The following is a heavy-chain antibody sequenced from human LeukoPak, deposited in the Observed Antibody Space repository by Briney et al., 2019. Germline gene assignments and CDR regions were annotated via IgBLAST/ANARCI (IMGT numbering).Heavy chain of an antibody. Sequence: PGGSLRLSCAASGFTFSSYAMYWVPQAPGRGLEWVAVISYDGSSKYSADSVKGRFTISRDNSKNTLYLQMNSLRPDDTAVYYCARDREAYSNPMKDGAFDIWGQGTMVTVSS. CDR1: GFTFSSYA. J-gene: IGHJ3*02. D-gene: IGHD4-11*01. CDR2: ISYDGSSK. V-gene: IGHV3-30*04. CDR3: ARDREAYSNPMKDGAFDI.